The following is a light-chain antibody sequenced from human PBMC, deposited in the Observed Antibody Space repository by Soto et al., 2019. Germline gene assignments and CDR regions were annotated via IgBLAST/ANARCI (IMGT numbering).Light chain of an antibody. J-gene: IGLJ2*01. CDR3: SSYTNRNTLV. CDR2: DVT. CDR1: SSDVGGYNF. V-gene: IGLV2-14*03. Sequence: QPASVSGSPGQSITISCTGTSSDVGGYNFVSWYQQHPGKAPKLMIYDVTNRPSGVSNRFSGSKSGNTASLTISGLQAEDEADYYCSSYTNRNTLVFGGGTKVTVL.